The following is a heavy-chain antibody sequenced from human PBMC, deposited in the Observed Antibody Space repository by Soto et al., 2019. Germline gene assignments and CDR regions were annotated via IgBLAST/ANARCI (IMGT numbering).Heavy chain of an antibody. CDR1: GGCISSGCYY. J-gene: IGHJ6*02. CDR3: ARDNYYHGWGKDGMDV. CDR2: IYYSGST. Sequence: SLSLTCAVSGGCISSGCYYWTWIRQHPGKGLEGIGYIYYSGSTYYNPSLKSRVTISVDTSKNQFSLKLSSVTAADTAVYYCARDNYYHGWGKDGMDVWGQGTTVTVYS. D-gene: IGHD3-10*01. V-gene: IGHV4-31*11.